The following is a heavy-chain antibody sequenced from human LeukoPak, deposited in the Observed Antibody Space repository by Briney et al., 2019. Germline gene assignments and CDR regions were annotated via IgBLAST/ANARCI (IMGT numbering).Heavy chain of an antibody. CDR1: GGSFSGYY. D-gene: IGHD5-18*01. V-gene: IGHV4-34*01. CDR3: ARVGIQLGLRYFDY. J-gene: IGHJ4*02. CDR2: INHSGST. Sequence: SETLSLTCAVYGGSFSGYYWSWIRQPPGKGLEWIGEINHSGSTNYNPSLKSRVTISVDTSKNQFSLKLSSVTAADTAVYYCARVGIQLGLRYFDYWGQGTLVTVSS.